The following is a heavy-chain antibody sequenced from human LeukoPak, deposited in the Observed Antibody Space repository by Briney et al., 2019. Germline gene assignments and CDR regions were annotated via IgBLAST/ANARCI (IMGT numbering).Heavy chain of an antibody. J-gene: IGHJ4*02. CDR1: GFSFSSFG. Sequence: GGSLSLSCAASGFSFSSFGMHWVRQAPGKGLEWVAFIRYDETNKFYADSVKGRSTISRDNSNNTLYLQMNSLRAEDSAVYHCAKSQRGYCSSTSCYGDYWGQGTLVTVSS. D-gene: IGHD2-2*03. CDR2: IRYDETNK. V-gene: IGHV3-30*02. CDR3: AKSQRGYCSSTSCYGDY.